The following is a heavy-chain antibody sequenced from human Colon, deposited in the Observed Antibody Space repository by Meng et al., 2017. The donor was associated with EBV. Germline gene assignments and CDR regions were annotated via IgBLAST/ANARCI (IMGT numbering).Heavy chain of an antibody. CDR1: GGSINSGGFY. Sequence: VRLQGSGPGWVKPPQTPSHTCAVSGGSINSGGFYWSWIRQPPEKGLEWIGYISFTGNTYYGPSLKSRLNISMDTSKSQFSLRLTSVTAADTAVYYCARGGGSFRFQFWGLGTLVTVSS. CDR2: ISFTGNT. V-gene: IGHV4-30-4*01. D-gene: IGHD2-15*01. J-gene: IGHJ4*02. CDR3: ARGGGSFRFQF.